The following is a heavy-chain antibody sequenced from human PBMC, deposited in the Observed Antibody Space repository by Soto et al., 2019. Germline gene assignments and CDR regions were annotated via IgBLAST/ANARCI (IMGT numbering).Heavy chain of an antibody. Sequence: EVQMVESGGALIQPGGSLRLSCAASGFIVSDSYMTWVRQAPGKGLEWVSVLYSGGNTYYADSVKGRFTISRDNSKNTLYLQLNSLRDEDTAVYYCARERGRRIDYWCQGTLVTV. J-gene: IGHJ4*02. CDR3: ARERGRRIDY. V-gene: IGHV3-53*01. CDR1: GFIVSDSY. CDR2: LYSGGNT.